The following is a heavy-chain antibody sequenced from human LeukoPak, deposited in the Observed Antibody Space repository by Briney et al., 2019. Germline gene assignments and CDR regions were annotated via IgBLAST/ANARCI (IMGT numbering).Heavy chain of an antibody. CDR2: IKRGGGDP. Sequence: PGGSLGLSCAASGFTFSTYAMGWVRQAPGKGLEWVSSIKRGGGDPFYADSVKGRFTISRDNSKNTLFLQLNSLRAEDTAVYYCAKGGHDFNPFYWWGQGTLVTVSS. CDR3: AKGGHDFNPFYW. J-gene: IGHJ4*02. D-gene: IGHD2-21*02. V-gene: IGHV3-23*01. CDR1: GFTFSTYA.